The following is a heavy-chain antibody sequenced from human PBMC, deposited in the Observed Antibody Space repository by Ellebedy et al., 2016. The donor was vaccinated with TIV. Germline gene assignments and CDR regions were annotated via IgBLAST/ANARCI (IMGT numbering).Heavy chain of an antibody. J-gene: IGHJ4*02. CDR2: TYYRSKWYH. V-gene: IGHV6-1*01. CDR3: AREASRLFDF. Sequence: SRGLEWLGRTYYRSKWYHDYAVSVKSRISINPDTSGNQFSLHLGSVTPEDTAVYYCAREASRLFDFWGQGTLVTVSS.